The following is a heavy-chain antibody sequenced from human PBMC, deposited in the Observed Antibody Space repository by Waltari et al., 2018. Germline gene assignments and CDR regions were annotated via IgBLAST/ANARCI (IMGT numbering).Heavy chain of an antibody. CDR1: GGSISSHY. Sequence: QVQLQESGPGLVKPSETLSLTCTVSGGSISSHYWSWIRQPPGKGLEWIGYIYYNGSTNYNPSLKSRVTISVDTSKNQFSLKLSSVTAADTAVYYCARGEGYSPINWFDPWGQGTLVTVSS. V-gene: IGHV4-59*11. CDR3: ARGEGYSPINWFDP. D-gene: IGHD5-12*01. CDR2: IYYNGST. J-gene: IGHJ5*02.